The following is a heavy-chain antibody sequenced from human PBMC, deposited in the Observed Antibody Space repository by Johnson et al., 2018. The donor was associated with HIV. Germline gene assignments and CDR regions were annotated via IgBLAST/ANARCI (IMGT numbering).Heavy chain of an antibody. Sequence: EKLVESGGGLVQPGGSLRLSCAASGFTFSSYDMHWVRQGTGKGLEWVSAIGTAGDTYYPGSVKGRFTISRDNSKNTLYLQMNSLKTEDTAVYYCTTDLVTPHAFDIWGQGTMVTVSS. CDR1: GFTFSSYD. V-gene: IGHV3-13*01. D-gene: IGHD4-23*01. CDR2: IGTAGDT. CDR3: TTDLVTPHAFDI. J-gene: IGHJ3*02.